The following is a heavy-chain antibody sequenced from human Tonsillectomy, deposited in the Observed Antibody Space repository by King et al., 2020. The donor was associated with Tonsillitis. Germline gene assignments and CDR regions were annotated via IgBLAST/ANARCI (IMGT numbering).Heavy chain of an antibody. J-gene: IGHJ4*02. CDR1: GFTFSSYW. Sequence: VQLVESGGGLVQPGGSLRLSCAASGFTFSSYWMSWVRQAPGKGLEWVANIKQDGSEKYYVDSGKGRFTISRDNAKNSLYLQMNSLRAEDTAVYYCARARQLWLRGFDYWGQGTLVTVSS. CDR2: IKQDGSEK. D-gene: IGHD5-18*01. CDR3: ARARQLWLRGFDY. V-gene: IGHV3-7*04.